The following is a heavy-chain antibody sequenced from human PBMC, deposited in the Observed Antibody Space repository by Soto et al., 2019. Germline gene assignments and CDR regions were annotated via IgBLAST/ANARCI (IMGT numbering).Heavy chain of an antibody. CDR1: GFTFSTYA. D-gene: IGHD5-18*01. V-gene: IGHV3-30-3*01. CDR2: ISYDGSNK. J-gene: IGHJ4*02. CDR3: ATLNSFGSDY. Sequence: GGSLRLSCAASGFTFSTYAMHWVRQAPGKGLEWVAVISYDGSNKYYADSVKGRFTISRDNSKNTLYLQMNSLRAEDTAVYYCATLNSFGSDYWGQGTLVTVSS.